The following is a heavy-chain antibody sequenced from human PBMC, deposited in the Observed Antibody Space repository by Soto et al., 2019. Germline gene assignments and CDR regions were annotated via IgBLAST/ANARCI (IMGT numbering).Heavy chain of an antibody. J-gene: IGHJ4*02. CDR2: ILYDGSNR. D-gene: IGHD1-1*01. CDR1: GFTFSSYA. V-gene: IGHV3-30-3*01. CDR3: AREGTYTHVVGF. Sequence: QVQLVESGGGVVQPGRSLRLSCAASGFTFSSYAMHWVRQAPGKGLEWVAVILYDGSNRYYADSVKGRFTISRDISENTLYLQMNSLRAEDTAVYYCAREGTYTHVVGFWGQGTLVTVSS.